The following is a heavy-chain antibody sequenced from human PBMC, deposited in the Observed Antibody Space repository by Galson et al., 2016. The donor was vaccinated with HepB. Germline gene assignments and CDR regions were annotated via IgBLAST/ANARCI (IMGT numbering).Heavy chain of an antibody. CDR1: GESFNSYS. D-gene: IGHD4-11*01. V-gene: IGHV4-34*01. CDR3: ARNNSDYEGALDV. Sequence: TLSLTCTVFGESFNSYSWAWIRQPPGKGLEWIGEIHHSGSTNYNQSLKSRVTISVDTSKKQFSLKLNSVTATDTAVYFCARNNSDYEGALDVWGQGTTVTVSS. CDR2: IHHSGST. J-gene: IGHJ6*02.